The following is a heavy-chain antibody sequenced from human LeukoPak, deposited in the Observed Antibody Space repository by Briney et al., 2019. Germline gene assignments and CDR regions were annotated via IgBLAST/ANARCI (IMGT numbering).Heavy chain of an antibody. J-gene: IGHJ4*02. CDR2: IWSDGNKK. V-gene: IGHV3-33*01. CDR1: GFIFSHYG. D-gene: IGHD3-10*01. CDR3: ARDGDVSGRYSQFDN. Sequence: GGSLRLSCAASGFIFSHYGIHWVRQAPGKGLEWAAVIWSDGNKKNYADSVKGRFTISRDDSKNTVYLQMNSLTAEDTAVYYCARDGDVSGRYSQFDNWGQGTLVTVSS.